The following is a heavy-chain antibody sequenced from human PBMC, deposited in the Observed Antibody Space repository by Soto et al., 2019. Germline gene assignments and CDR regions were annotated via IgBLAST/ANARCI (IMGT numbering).Heavy chain of an antibody. CDR3: AKARSQRLVVDELDY. CDR1: GFTFSDYA. D-gene: IGHD6-13*01. Sequence: DVQLLESGGGWVQPGGTLRLSCAASGFTFSDYAMTWVRQAPGKGLEWVAAITGSGRRTYYADSVKGRFPISRDKSKDTLSLQLNSLRAEDTAIYYCAKARSQRLVVDELDYWRQGSLVTVS. V-gene: IGHV3-23*01. CDR2: ITGSGRRT. J-gene: IGHJ4*02.